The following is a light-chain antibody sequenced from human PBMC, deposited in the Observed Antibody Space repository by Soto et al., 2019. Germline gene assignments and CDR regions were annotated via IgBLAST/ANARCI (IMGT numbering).Light chain of an antibody. CDR3: LHRNSYSTT. Sequence: DIQMTQSPSTLSASVGDRVAITCRASQSINNLLAWYPHKPGRAPKLLIYGGSSLESGVPSRFSGSASGTDFTLTISSLQPDDFAAYYCLHRNSYSTTFGQGTKLEIK. CDR1: QSINNL. J-gene: IGKJ2*01. V-gene: IGKV1-5*01. CDR2: GGS.